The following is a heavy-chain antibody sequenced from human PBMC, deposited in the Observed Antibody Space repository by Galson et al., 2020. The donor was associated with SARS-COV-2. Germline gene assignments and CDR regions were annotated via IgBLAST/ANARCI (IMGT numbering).Heavy chain of an antibody. CDR3: ARDGANYYDSSNAFDI. J-gene: IGHJ3*02. Sequence: NSGGSLRLSCAASGFNFSDYYMSWIRQAPGKGLEWVSYISSSGSTIYFADSVKGRFTISRDNAKNSLYLQMNSLRAEDTAVYYCARDGANYYDSSNAFDIWGQGTMVTVSS. CDR2: ISSSGSTI. CDR1: GFNFSDYY. D-gene: IGHD3-22*01. V-gene: IGHV3-11*04.